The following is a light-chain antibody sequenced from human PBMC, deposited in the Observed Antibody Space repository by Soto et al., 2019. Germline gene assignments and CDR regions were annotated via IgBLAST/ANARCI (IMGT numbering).Light chain of an antibody. CDR2: EVT. J-gene: IGLJ2*01. V-gene: IGLV2-8*01. CDR1: SSDIGGHDS. Sequence: QSALTQPPSASGSPGQSVAVSCTGTSSDIGGHDSVSWYQQHPGKAPKLMIYEVTKRPSGVPDRFSGSNSGNTASLTVSGLQAEDEADYYCSSYSSSSTLIFGGGTKVTVL. CDR3: SSYSSSSTLI.